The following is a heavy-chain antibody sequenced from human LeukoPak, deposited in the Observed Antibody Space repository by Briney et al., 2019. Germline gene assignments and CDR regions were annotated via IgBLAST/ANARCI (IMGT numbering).Heavy chain of an antibody. J-gene: IGHJ4*02. CDR2: ISYDGSNK. CDR3: ARLSSSWFNFGY. Sequence: GGSLRLSCAASGFTFSSYAMHWVRQAPGKGLEWVAVISYDGSNKYYADSVKGRFTISRDNSKNTLYLQMNSLRAEDTAVYYCARLSSSWFNFGYWGQGTLVTVSS. D-gene: IGHD6-13*01. V-gene: IGHV3-30-3*01. CDR1: GFTFSSYA.